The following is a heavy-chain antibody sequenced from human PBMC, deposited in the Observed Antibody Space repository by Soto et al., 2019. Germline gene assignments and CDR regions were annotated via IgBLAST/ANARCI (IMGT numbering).Heavy chain of an antibody. CDR3: ARDQNSASDGPFDF. J-gene: IGHJ4*02. V-gene: IGHV3-11*01. Sequence: GGSLRLSCAASGFTFSDYYMSWIRQAPGKGLEWVSHMSSSGTTIYYADPVKGRFTISRDNAKNSLYLQMNSLRAEDTAVYFCARDQNSASDGPFDFWGQGPPVTVYS. CDR1: GFTFSDYY. CDR2: MSSSGTTI. D-gene: IGHD5-12*01.